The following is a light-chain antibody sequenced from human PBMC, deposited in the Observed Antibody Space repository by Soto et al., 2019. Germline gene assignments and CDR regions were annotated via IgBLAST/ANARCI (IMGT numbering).Light chain of an antibody. CDR3: QEYNSYSET. CDR1: PSISSW. J-gene: IGKJ1*01. V-gene: IGKV1-5*01. CDR2: DAS. Sequence: DIQMTQSPSTLSASVGDRVTITCRASPSISSWLAWYQQKPGKAPNLLIYDASRLESGVPSSFSGSGSGTEFTLTSSSLQPDDFATFYCQEYNSYSETFGQGTKVGIK.